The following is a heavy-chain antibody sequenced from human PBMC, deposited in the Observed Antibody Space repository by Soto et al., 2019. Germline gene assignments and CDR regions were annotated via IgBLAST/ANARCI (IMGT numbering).Heavy chain of an antibody. CDR1: GYRFTDYV. D-gene: IGHD3-16*01. CDR2: IIPGFATA. Sequence: GASVKVSCKASGYRFTDYVIHWVRQAPGQGLEWMGGIIPGFATADYAQKFQGRVTITADESTSAAYMELSSLRSEDTAVYYCAQCLLGVNYYYGMDVWGQGTTVTVSS. J-gene: IGHJ6*02. CDR3: AQCLLGVNYYYGMDV. V-gene: IGHV1-69*13.